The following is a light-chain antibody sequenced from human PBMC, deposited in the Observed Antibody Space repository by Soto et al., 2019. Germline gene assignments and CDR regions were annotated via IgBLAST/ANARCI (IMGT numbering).Light chain of an antibody. CDR3: QQYYTTPRT. J-gene: IGKJ1*01. CDR2: WAS. Sequence: DIVMTQSPDSLAVSLGERATTNCKSSQSLLYSSDNKNYIAWYQQKPGQPPKLLIYWASTRESGVPDRFSCSGSGTDFTHTINSLQAEDVAVYYCQQYYTTPRTFGQGTKVEIK. V-gene: IGKV4-1*01. CDR1: QSLLYSSDNKNY.